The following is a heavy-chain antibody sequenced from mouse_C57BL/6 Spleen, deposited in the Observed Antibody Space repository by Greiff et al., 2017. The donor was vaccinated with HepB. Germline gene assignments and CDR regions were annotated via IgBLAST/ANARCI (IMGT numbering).Heavy chain of an antibody. Sequence: QVQLQQSGAELVKPGASVKISCKASGYAFSSYWMNWVKQRPGKGLEWIGQIYPGDGDTNYNGKFKGKATLTADKSSSTAYMQLSSLTSEDSAVYFCARDHYYGSSQYDLDYWGQGTTLTVSS. CDR1: GYAFSSYW. D-gene: IGHD1-1*01. V-gene: IGHV1-80*01. CDR3: ARDHYYGSSQYDLDY. J-gene: IGHJ2*01. CDR2: IYPGDGDT.